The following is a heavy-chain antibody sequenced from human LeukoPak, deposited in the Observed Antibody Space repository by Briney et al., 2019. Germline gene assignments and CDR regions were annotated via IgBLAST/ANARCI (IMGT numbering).Heavy chain of an antibody. J-gene: IGHJ5*02. Sequence: PGGSVRLSCAASGLTFSNHWMSWVRQAPGMGLEWVANIKQDGGETYYMNSVKGRFTISRDNAKNALYLHMSRLRVEDTAAYYCASLGSGYYVNFFDPWGQGTLVTVSS. CDR2: IKQDGGET. D-gene: IGHD3-3*01. CDR1: GLTFSNHW. CDR3: ASLGSGYYVNFFDP. V-gene: IGHV3-7*01.